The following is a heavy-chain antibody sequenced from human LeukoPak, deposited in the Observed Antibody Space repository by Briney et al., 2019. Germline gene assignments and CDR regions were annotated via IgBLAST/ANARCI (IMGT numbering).Heavy chain of an antibody. CDR1: DGSITSYF. V-gene: IGHV4-59*01. D-gene: IGHD2-2*03. Sequence: PSETLSLTCTVSDGSITSYFWSWIRQPPGKGLEWVAYIHYTEHSNYNPSLKSRVTISIDTSTNQVSLMLSSVTAADTAVYYCAIGHGYLDYWGQGTLVTVSS. J-gene: IGHJ4*02. CDR2: IHYTEHS. CDR3: AIGHGYLDY.